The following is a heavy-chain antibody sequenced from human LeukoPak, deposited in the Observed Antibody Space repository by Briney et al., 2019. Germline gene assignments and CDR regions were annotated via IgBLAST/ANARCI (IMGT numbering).Heavy chain of an antibody. CDR1: GFTFSGYS. CDR2: ISGSGDST. D-gene: IGHD3-10*01. CDR3: TKWSGFGDD. Sequence: GGSLRLSCAASGFTFSGYSMTWVRQTSGKGLEWVSGISGSGDSTFYADSVKGRFTISRDNSRNTLYLQMSSLRPEDTAVYYCTKWSGFGDDWGQGTLVTVSS. J-gene: IGHJ4*02. V-gene: IGHV3-23*01.